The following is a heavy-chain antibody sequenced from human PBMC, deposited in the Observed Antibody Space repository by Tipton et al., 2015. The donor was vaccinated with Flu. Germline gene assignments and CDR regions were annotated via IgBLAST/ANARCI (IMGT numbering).Heavy chain of an antibody. CDR1: GFTFSRYG. CDR3: ARVEYTFASGDY. V-gene: IGHV3-23*01. Sequence: SLRLSCAASGFTFSRYGMSWVRQAPGKGLEWVSAISGGGGITYFADSVRGRFTISRDDSKNTLYLQMSSLRAEDTAVYYCARVEYTFASGDYWGQGTLVTVSS. CDR2: ISGGGGIT. J-gene: IGHJ4*02. D-gene: IGHD2/OR15-2a*01.